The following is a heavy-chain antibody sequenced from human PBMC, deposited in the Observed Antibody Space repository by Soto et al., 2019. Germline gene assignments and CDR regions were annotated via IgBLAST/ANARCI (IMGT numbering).Heavy chain of an antibody. D-gene: IGHD6-13*01. V-gene: IGHV3-21*01. Sequence: SLRPACAASGFTFRSFTTNWVRQAQGRGLECVSTISSNSAYIYYTDALRGRFTISRDNAKNSLHLQMNSLRAEDTAVYYCTRDASRDSSARGWFDPWGPGTLVTVSS. J-gene: IGHJ5*01. CDR3: TRDASRDSSARGWFDP. CDR2: ISSNSAYI. CDR1: GFTFRSFT.